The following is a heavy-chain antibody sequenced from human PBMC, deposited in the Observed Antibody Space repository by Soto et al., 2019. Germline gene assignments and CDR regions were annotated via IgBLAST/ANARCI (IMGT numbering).Heavy chain of an antibody. Sequence: ASVKVSCKVSGYTLTELSMHWVRQAPGKGLEWMGGFDLEDGETIYAQKFQGRVTMTEDTSTDTAYMELSSLRSEDTAVYYCATDVSNYASFDYWGQGTLVTVSS. CDR1: GYTLTELS. D-gene: IGHD4-4*01. J-gene: IGHJ4*02. V-gene: IGHV1-24*01. CDR2: FDLEDGET. CDR3: ATDVSNYASFDY.